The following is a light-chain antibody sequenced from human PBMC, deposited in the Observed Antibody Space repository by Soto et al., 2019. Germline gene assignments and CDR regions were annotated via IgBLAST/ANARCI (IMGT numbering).Light chain of an antibody. CDR3: QQYGSSPLT. J-gene: IGKJ4*01. CDR2: DAS. Sequence: EIVLTQSPGTLSLSPGERATLSCRASQSVSINFLAWYQQKPGQAPRLLIYDASSRATGISDRFSGFGSGTDFTLTISRLEPEDFAVYYCQQYGSSPLTFGGGTKVEIK. CDR1: QSVSINF. V-gene: IGKV3-20*01.